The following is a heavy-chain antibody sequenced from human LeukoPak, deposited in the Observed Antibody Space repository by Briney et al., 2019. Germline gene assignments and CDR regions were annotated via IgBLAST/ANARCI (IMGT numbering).Heavy chain of an antibody. CDR1: GGSISSGGYY. J-gene: IGHJ3*02. V-gene: IGHV4-31*03. CDR2: IYYSGST. Sequence: SQTLSLTCTVSGGSISSGGYYWSWIRQHPGKGLEWIGYIYYSGSTYYNPSLKSRVTISVDTSKNQSSLKLSSVTAADTAVYYCARASGGDYGRGAFDIWGQGTMVTVSS. D-gene: IGHD4-17*01. CDR3: ARASGGDYGRGAFDI.